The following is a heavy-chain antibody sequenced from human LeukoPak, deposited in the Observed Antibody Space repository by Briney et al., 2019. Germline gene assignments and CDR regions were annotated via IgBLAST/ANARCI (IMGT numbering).Heavy chain of an antibody. J-gene: IGHJ4*02. Sequence: SETLSLTCTVSGGSISSYYWSWIRQPPGKGLEWIGYIYYSGSTNYNPSLKSRVTISVDTSKNQFSLKLSSVTAADTAVYYCARGAVWFGESPFDYWGQGTLVTVSS. CDR3: ARGAVWFGESPFDY. V-gene: IGHV4-59*08. CDR1: GGSISSYY. D-gene: IGHD3-10*01. CDR2: IYYSGST.